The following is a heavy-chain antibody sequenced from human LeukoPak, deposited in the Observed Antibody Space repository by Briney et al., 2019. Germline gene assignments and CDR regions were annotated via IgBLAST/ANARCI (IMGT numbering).Heavy chain of an antibody. CDR3: AKVLTPQYYYYDYMDV. J-gene: IGHJ6*03. Sequence: GGSLRLSCAASGFTFSSYAMSWVRQAPGKGLEWISVLIGSGGSTYYADSVKGRFTISRDNYKNTLYLQMNSLRAEDTAVYYCAKVLTPQYYYYDYMDVRGKGTTVTVSS. CDR1: GFTFSSYA. CDR2: LIGSGGST. V-gene: IGHV3-23*01.